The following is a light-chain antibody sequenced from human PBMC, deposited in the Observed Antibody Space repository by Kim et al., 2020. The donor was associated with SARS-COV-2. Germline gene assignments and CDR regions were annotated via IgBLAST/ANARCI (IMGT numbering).Light chain of an antibody. CDR1: QSVSSY. CDR2: DAS. CDR3: QQRSNWLLT. V-gene: IGKV3-11*01. Sequence: SLSPADSAPLPCMAIQSVSSYLAWYQQRPGQAPRLLIYDASNRATGIPARFSGSGSGTDFTLTISRLEPEDFAVYYCQQRSNWLLTFGGGTKLEIK. J-gene: IGKJ4*01.